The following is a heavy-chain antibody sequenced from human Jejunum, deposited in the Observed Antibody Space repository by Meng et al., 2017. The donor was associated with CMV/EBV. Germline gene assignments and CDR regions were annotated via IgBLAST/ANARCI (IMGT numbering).Heavy chain of an antibody. Sequence: SGFSLRTSGVGVGWIRQPPIKALEWLALIFWDDDKRYSPSLKSRLTITKDASKNQVVLTLTNVDPADTATYFCAHSDLFGGVVVPFDSWGQGTLVTVSS. CDR3: AHSDLFGGVVVPFDS. J-gene: IGHJ4*02. V-gene: IGHV2-5*02. CDR2: IFWDDDK. D-gene: IGHD3-16*02. CDR1: GFSLRTSGVG.